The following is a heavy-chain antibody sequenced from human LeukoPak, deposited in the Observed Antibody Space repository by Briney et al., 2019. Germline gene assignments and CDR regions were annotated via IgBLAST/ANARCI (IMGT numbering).Heavy chain of an antibody. D-gene: IGHD3-10*01. CDR2: INPDNGDT. CDR3: ARDVGSLEVIDY. V-gene: IGHV1-2*02. Sequence: ASVKVSCKASGYTFTGHYMHWVRQGPGQGLEWMGWINPDNGDTDCAQKFQGRVTMTRDTSISTAYTELNRLISDDTAVYHCARDVGSLEVIDYWGQGTLVSVSS. J-gene: IGHJ4*02. CDR1: GYTFTGHY.